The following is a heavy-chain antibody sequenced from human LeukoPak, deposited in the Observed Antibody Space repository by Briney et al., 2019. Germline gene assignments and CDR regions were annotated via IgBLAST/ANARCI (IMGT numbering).Heavy chain of an antibody. Sequence: ASVKVSCKASGYTFTSYYMHWVRQAPGQGLEWMGIINPSGGSTSYAQKFQGRVTMTRDMSTSTVYMELSSLRSEDTAVYYCARVIAAVAGTYWFDPWGQGTLVTVSS. D-gene: IGHD6-19*01. V-gene: IGHV1-46*01. CDR3: ARVIAAVAGTYWFDP. CDR1: GYTFTSYY. J-gene: IGHJ5*02. CDR2: INPSGGST.